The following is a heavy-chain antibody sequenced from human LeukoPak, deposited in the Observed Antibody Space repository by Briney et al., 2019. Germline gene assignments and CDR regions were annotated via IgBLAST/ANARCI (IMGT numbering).Heavy chain of an antibody. J-gene: IGHJ4*02. CDR3: ARRYFEY. Sequence: HPGGSLRLSCAASRFTFSSYWMHWVRQAPGKGLEWVANIKQDGSEKYYVDSVKGRFTISRDNAKNALYLQMNSLRAEDTAVYYCARRYFEYWGQGTLVTVSS. CDR1: RFTFSSYW. V-gene: IGHV3-7*03. CDR2: IKQDGSEK.